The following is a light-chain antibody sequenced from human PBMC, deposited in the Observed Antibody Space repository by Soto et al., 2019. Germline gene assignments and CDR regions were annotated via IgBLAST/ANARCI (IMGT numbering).Light chain of an antibody. V-gene: IGLV2-14*01. J-gene: IGLJ2*01. Sequence: QSALTQPASVSGSPGQSITISCTGTSSDIGGYNYVSWYQQHPYKAPNLIIYDVSDRPSGISNRISGSKSGNTASLTISGIQAEDEADYYCSSYTRSSTLIFGVGTKVTVL. CDR2: DVS. CDR1: SSDIGGYNY. CDR3: SSYTRSSTLI.